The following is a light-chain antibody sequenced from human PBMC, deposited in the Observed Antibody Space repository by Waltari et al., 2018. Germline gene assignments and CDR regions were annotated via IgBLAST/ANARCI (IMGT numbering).Light chain of an antibody. V-gene: IGKV3-20*01. CDR2: GTP. CDR3: LQYGGSPPYT. Sequence: ELVLTQSPGTLSLSPGERVTPSCKASQGVAYNYVAWYQHKSGQAPRLLISGTPNRATGIPERFSGSGSVTDFTLTISRLEPEDSAVYYCLQYGGSPPYTFGPGTRLEI. J-gene: IGKJ2*01. CDR1: QGVAYNY.